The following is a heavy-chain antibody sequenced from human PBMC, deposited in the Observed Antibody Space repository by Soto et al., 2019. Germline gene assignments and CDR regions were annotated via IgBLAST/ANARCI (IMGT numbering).Heavy chain of an antibody. D-gene: IGHD2-2*01. V-gene: IGHV1-8*01. CDR2: MNPNSGNT. CDR3: ARGFRYCIITSCTDYFDY. Sequence: QVQLVQSGAEVKKPGASVKVSCKASGYTFTSYDINWVRQATVQGLEWMGWMNPNSGNTGYAQKFQGRVTMTRNTSISTAYMELSSLRSEDTAVYYCARGFRYCIITSCTDYFDYWGPGTLVSGSS. CDR1: GYTFTSYD. J-gene: IGHJ4*02.